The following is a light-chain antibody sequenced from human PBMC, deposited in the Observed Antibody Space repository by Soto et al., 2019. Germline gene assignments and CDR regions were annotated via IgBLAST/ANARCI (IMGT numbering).Light chain of an antibody. CDR3: TSFTSSLTWV. CDR1: STDVGGHNY. J-gene: IGLJ3*02. Sequence: QSALTQPASVSGSPGQSITISCTGTSTDVGGHNYVSWFQQHPGKAPQLMIYGVNNRPSGVSNRFSGSKSGSTASLTISGLQADDEGDYYCTSFTSSLTWVFGGGTKVTVL. V-gene: IGLV2-14*01. CDR2: GVN.